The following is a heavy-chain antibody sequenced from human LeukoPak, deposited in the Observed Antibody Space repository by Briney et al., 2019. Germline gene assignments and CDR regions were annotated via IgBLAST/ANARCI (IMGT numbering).Heavy chain of an antibody. CDR3: AKDIVGGGDDY. D-gene: IGHD2-21*02. CDR1: GFTFSSYW. J-gene: IGHJ4*02. CDR2: IKKDGSEK. Sequence: GGSLRLSCAASGFTFSSYWMSWVRQAPGKGLEWVANIKKDGSEKKYVDSVKGRFTISRDNAKNSVYLQMSSLRAEDTAVYYCAKDIVGGGDDYWGQGTLVTVSS. V-gene: IGHV3-7*01.